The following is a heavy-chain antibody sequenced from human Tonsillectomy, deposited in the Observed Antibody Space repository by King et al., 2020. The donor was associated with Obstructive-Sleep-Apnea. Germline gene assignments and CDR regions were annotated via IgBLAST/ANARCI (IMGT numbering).Heavy chain of an antibody. CDR1: GYTFTSYA. J-gene: IGHJ4*02. CDR3: ARDVSSGWYWGMDY. D-gene: IGHD6-19*01. CDR2: INAGNGNT. V-gene: IGHV1-3*01. Sequence: QLVQSGAEVKKPGASVKVSCKSSGYTFTSYAIHWVRQAPGQRLEWMGWINAGNGNTKYSQKFQGRVTITRDTSASTAYMELSSLRSEDTAVYYCARDVSSGWYWGMDYWGQGTLVTVSS.